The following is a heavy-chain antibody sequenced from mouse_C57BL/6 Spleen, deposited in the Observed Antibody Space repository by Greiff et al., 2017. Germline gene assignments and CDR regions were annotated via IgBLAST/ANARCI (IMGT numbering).Heavy chain of an antibody. CDR3: ARHGNNAMDY. Sequence: EVKLVESGGGLVKPGGSLKLSCAASGFTFSDSGMHWVRQAPEKGLEWVAYISSGSSTLYYADTVKGRFTISRDNAKNILLLQMTSLRSEDTAIYYCARHGNNAMDYWGQGTAVTVSS. J-gene: IGHJ4*01. CDR2: ISSGSSTL. V-gene: IGHV5-17*01. D-gene: IGHD2-1*01. CDR1: GFTFSDSG.